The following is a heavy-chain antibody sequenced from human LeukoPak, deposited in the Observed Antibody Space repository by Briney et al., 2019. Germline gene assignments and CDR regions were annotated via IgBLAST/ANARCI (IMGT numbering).Heavy chain of an antibody. Sequence: PGGSLRLSCAASGFTFSNYAMTWVRQAPGKGLEWVSVISGSGRNTDYADSVKGRFTLSRDSSKNTMYLQMNSLRAEDTAVYYCARDRFFDVWGQGTMINVSS. CDR3: ARDRFFDV. V-gene: IGHV3-23*01. CDR2: ISGSGRNT. J-gene: IGHJ3*01. CDR1: GFTFSNYA.